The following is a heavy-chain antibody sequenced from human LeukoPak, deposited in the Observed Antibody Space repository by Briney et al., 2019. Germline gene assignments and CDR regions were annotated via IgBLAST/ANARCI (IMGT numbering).Heavy chain of an antibody. CDR1: GGSVSSGSYY. Sequence: SETLALTFTVSGGSVSSGSYYWSWIRQPPGKGLEWIGYIYYSGSTNYNPSLKSRVTISVDTSKNQFSLKLSSVTAADTDVYYCARTPGWFGEPDYAFDIWGQGTMVTVSS. J-gene: IGHJ3*02. CDR3: ARTPGWFGEPDYAFDI. D-gene: IGHD3-10*01. CDR2: IYYSGST. V-gene: IGHV4-61*01.